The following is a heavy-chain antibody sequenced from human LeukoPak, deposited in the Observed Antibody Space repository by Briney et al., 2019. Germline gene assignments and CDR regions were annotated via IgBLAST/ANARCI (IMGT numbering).Heavy chain of an antibody. Sequence: PSETLSLTCTVSGGSISSSSYYWGWIRQPPGKGLEWIGSIYYSGSTYYNPSLKSRVTISLDKSKNQFSLKLTSVTAADTAVYYCAQNRGFSLGDNWGQGTLVIVS. J-gene: IGHJ4*02. CDR1: GGSISSSSYY. CDR2: IYYSGST. V-gene: IGHV4-39*07. D-gene: IGHD5-12*01. CDR3: AQNRGFSLGDN.